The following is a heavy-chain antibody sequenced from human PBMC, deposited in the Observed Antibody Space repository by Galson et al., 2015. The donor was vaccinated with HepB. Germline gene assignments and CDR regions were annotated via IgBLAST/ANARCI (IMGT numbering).Heavy chain of an antibody. Sequence: SLRVSCAASGFTFSSYGMHWVRQAPGKGLEWVAVISYDGSNKYYADSVKGRFTISRDNSKNTLYLQMNSLRAEDTVVYYCAKEEVGYGGNSGELGYWGQGTLVTVSS. J-gene: IGHJ4*02. CDR1: GFTFSSYG. CDR2: ISYDGSNK. CDR3: AKEEVGYGGNSGELGY. D-gene: IGHD4-23*01. V-gene: IGHV3-30*18.